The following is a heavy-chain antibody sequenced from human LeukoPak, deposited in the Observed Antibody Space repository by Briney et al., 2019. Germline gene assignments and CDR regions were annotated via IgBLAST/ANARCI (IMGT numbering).Heavy chain of an antibody. D-gene: IGHD5-18*01. CDR3: AKGRRSYGSLDS. V-gene: IGHV3-23*01. Sequence: GGSLRLSCAASGFTFSDYAMTWVRQAPGKGLEWVSALSGSGNRTYSADSVKGRFTISRDNSKSTLYLQMDSLRAEDTALYYCAKGRRSYGSLDSWGQGTLVTVSS. CDR1: GFTFSDYA. CDR2: LSGSGNRT. J-gene: IGHJ4*02.